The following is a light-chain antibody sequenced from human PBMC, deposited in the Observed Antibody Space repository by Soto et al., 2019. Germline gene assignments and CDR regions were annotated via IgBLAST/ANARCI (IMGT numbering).Light chain of an antibody. CDR2: EVT. J-gene: IGLJ3*02. CDR1: SSDVGSYNF. V-gene: IGLV2-14*01. CDR3: TSFTTTNTWV. Sequence: QSALTQPNSVSGSPGQSITISCTGTSSDVGSYNFVSWFQQHPGKAPTLIIYEVTNRPSGVSYRFSGSKSGNTASLTISGLQAEDEADYYCTSFTTTNTWVFGGGTQLTVL.